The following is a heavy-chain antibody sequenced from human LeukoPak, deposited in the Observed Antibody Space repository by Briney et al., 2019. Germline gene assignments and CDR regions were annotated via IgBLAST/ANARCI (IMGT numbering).Heavy chain of an antibody. CDR1: GYSFTSYW. D-gene: IGHD6-13*01. CDR3: ARHDLGSSLPFDP. V-gene: IGHV5-51*01. CDR2: IYPGDSDT. J-gene: IGHJ5*02. Sequence: GESLKISCKGSGYSFTSYWIGWERQMPRKGLEWMGIIYPGDSDTIYSPSFQGQVTISADKSISTAYLQWSSLKASDTAMYYCARHDLGSSLPFDPWGQGTLVTVSS.